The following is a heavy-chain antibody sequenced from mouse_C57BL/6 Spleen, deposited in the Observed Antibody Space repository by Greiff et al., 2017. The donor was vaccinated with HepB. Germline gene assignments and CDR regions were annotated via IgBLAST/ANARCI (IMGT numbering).Heavy chain of an antibody. J-gene: IGHJ1*03. CDR2: ILPGSGST. CDR1: GYTFTGYW. V-gene: IGHV1-9*01. CDR3: ASRITTVVDWYFDV. Sequence: VKLMESGAELMKPGASVKLSCKATGYTFTGYWIEWVKQRPGHGLEWIGEILPGSGSTNYNEKFKGKATFTADTSSNTAYMQLSSLTTEDSAIYYCASRITTVVDWYFDVWGTGTTVTVSS. D-gene: IGHD1-1*01.